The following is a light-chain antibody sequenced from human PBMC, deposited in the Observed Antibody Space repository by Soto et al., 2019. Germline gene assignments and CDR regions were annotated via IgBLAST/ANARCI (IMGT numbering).Light chain of an antibody. Sequence: DLPMTQSPSTLSASVGDRVTITCRASHSISSSLAWYQQKPGKAPKVLIYEASNLERGVPARFSGGGFGTDFTLTISSLQPDDFATYYCQQYDSYWTFGQGTKVEIK. CDR2: EAS. CDR1: HSISSS. J-gene: IGKJ1*01. V-gene: IGKV1-5*03. CDR3: QQYDSYWT.